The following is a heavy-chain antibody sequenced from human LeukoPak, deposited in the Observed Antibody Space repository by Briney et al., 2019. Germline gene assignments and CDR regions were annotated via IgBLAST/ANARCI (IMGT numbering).Heavy chain of an antibody. CDR1: GFTFTSYW. D-gene: IGHD6-19*01. CDR2: IKQDGSEK. V-gene: IGHV3-7*01. Sequence: PGGSLRLSCAASGFTFTSYWMGWVRQAPGKGLEWVASIKQDGSEKYYVDSVKGRFTISRDNAKNSLYLQMNSLRAEDTALYYCARVASSGWYYSRNKYYFDYWGQGTLVTVSS. CDR3: ARVASSGWYYSRNKYYFDY. J-gene: IGHJ4*02.